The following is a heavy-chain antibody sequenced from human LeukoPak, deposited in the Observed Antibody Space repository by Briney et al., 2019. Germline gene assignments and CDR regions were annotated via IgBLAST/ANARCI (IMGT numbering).Heavy chain of an antibody. CDR3: ARVRGLLYYMDV. CDR1: GGTFSSYA. Sequence: SVKVSCKASGGTFSSYAISWVRQAPGQGLEWMGGTIPIFGTANYAQKFQGRVTITTDESTSTAYMELSSLRSEDTAVYYCARVRGLLYYMDVWGKGTTVTVSS. D-gene: IGHD3-10*01. CDR2: TIPIFGTA. V-gene: IGHV1-69*05. J-gene: IGHJ6*03.